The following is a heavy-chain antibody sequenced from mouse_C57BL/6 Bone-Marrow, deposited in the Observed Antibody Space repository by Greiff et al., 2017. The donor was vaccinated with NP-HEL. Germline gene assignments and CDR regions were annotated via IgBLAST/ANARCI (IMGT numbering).Heavy chain of an antibody. V-gene: IGHV14-4*01. Sequence: VQLQQSGAELVRPGASVKLSCTASGFNIKDDYMHWVKQRPEQGLEWIGWIDPENGDTEYASKFQGKATITADTSSNTAYLQLSSLTSEDTAVYYCTTRAYYSNYGAMDYWGQGTSVTVSS. CDR1: GFNIKDDY. CDR2: IDPENGDT. CDR3: TTRAYYSNYGAMDY. D-gene: IGHD2-5*01. J-gene: IGHJ4*01.